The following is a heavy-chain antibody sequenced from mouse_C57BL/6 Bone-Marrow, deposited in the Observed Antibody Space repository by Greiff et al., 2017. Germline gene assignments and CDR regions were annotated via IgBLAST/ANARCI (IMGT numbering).Heavy chain of an antibody. Sequence: DVTLVESGGDLVKPGGSLTLSCAASGFTFSSYGMSWVRQTPDKRLEWVATISSGGSYTYYPDSVKGRVTISREHAKNTLYRQMSSLKSEDTAMYYCARRGYYGSIFYWYFDVWGTETTVTVSS. CDR3: ARRGYYGSIFYWYFDV. CDR2: ISSGGSYT. D-gene: IGHD1-1*01. V-gene: IGHV5-6*02. J-gene: IGHJ1*03. CDR1: GFTFSSYG.